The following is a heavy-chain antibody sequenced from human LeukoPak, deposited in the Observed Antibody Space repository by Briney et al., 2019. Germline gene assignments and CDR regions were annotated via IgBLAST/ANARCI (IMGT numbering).Heavy chain of an antibody. CDR1: GFTFSSYE. V-gene: IGHV3-48*03. Sequence: PGGSLRLSCAASGFTFSSYEMNWVRQAPGKGLEWVSYISGSGTTIHYTDSVKGRFTNSRDNAKRSLYLQMNSLRAEDTAVYYCARSKRPDAFDIWGQGTLVTVSS. J-gene: IGHJ3*02. CDR3: ARSKRPDAFDI. CDR2: ISGSGTTI. D-gene: IGHD4-11*01.